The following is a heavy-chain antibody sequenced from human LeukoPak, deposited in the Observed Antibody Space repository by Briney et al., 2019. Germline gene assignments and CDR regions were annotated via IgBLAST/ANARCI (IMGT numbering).Heavy chain of an antibody. Sequence: ASVKVSCKVSGYTFTGYYMHWVPQAPGQGLEWMRRINPNSGGTHYAQTFQGRVTMTRDTSISRAYRELRRLRSDDTAVYYCGRDGRQAKTIVDIWGQGTMVTVSS. CDR1: GYTFTGYY. J-gene: IGHJ3*02. CDR2: INPNSGGT. V-gene: IGHV1-2*06. CDR3: GRDGRQAKTIVDI. D-gene: IGHD6-25*01.